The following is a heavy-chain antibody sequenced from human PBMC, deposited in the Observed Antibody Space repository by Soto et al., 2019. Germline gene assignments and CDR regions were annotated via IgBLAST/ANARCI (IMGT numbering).Heavy chain of an antibody. CDR2: IYHGGTT. D-gene: IGHD6-19*01. V-gene: IGHV4-38-2*02. CDR1: GYSISSGSY. J-gene: IGHJ4*01. CDR3: ARVHVMVVAGSTFDY. Sequence: PSETLSLTCTVSGYSISSGSYWPWIRQPPGKGPEWIASIYHGGTTFYNPSLKSRITISVDTSNNQFSLKLTPVTAADTAVYYCARVHVMVVAGSTFDYWGHGTLVTVSS.